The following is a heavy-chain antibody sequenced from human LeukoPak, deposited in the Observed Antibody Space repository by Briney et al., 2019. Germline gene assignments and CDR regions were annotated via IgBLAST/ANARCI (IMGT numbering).Heavy chain of an antibody. Sequence: ASVKVSCKASGYTFTSYGISWVRQAPGQGLEWMGWISAYNGNTNYAQKLQGRVTMTTDTSTSTAYMELRSLRSDDTAVYYCARVAYYGSGSYYNLNWFDPGAREPWSPSPQ. J-gene: IGHJ5*02. CDR1: GYTFTSYG. CDR3: ARVAYYGSGSYYNLNWFDP. V-gene: IGHV1-18*01. CDR2: ISAYNGNT. D-gene: IGHD3-10*01.